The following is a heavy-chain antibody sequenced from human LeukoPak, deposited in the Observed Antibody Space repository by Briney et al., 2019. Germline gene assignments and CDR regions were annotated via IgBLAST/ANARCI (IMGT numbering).Heavy chain of an antibody. CDR1: GFIFSNYA. CDR3: AKEQDNQLLLSHFDY. D-gene: IGHD2-2*01. CDR2: VSGDGVRT. V-gene: IGHV3-23*01. J-gene: IGHJ4*02. Sequence: RGSLRLSCTGFIFSNYAVSWVRQAPGKGLEWVSAVSGDGVRTFYADSVKGRFTISRDNSMSTLSLQMNSLRAEDTAVYYCAKEQDNQLLLSHFDYWGQGILVTVSS.